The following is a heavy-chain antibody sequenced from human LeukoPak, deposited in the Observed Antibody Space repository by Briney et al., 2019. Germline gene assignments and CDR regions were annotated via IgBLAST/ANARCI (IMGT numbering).Heavy chain of an antibody. J-gene: IGHJ6*02. Sequence: ASVKVSCKVSGYTLTELSMHWARQAPGKGLEWMGGFDPEDGETIYAQKFQGRVTMTEDTSTDTAYMELSSLRSEDTAVYYCATAQWLDLYYYYGMDVWGQGTTVTVSS. V-gene: IGHV1-24*01. CDR2: FDPEDGET. CDR1: GYTLTELS. D-gene: IGHD6-19*01. CDR3: ATAQWLDLYYYYGMDV.